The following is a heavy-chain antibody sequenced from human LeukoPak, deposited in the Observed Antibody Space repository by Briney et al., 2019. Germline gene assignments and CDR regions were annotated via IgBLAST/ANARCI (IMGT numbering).Heavy chain of an antibody. V-gene: IGHV1-69*05. CDR1: GGTFSSYA. Sequence: SVKVSCKASGGTFSSYAISWVRQAPGQGLEWMGRIIPIFGTANYAQKFQGRVTITTDESTSTAYMELSSLRSEDTAVYYCARGDYYDSSGYGVDYWGQGTLVTVSS. D-gene: IGHD3-22*01. J-gene: IGHJ4*02. CDR2: IIPIFGTA. CDR3: ARGDYYDSSGYGVDY.